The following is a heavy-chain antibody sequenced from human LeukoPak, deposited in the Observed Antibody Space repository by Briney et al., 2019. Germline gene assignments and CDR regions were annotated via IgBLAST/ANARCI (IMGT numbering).Heavy chain of an antibody. D-gene: IGHD2-15*01. Sequence: SDTLSLTCTVSGGSISSYYWSWIRQPPGKGLEWIGYIYYSGSTYYNPSLKSRVTISVDTSKNQFSLKLSSVTAADTAVYYCARDCSGGSCYYYGMDVWGQVTTVTVSS. CDR2: IYYSGST. CDR1: GGSISSYY. CDR3: ARDCSGGSCYYYGMDV. J-gene: IGHJ6*02. V-gene: IGHV4-30-4*02.